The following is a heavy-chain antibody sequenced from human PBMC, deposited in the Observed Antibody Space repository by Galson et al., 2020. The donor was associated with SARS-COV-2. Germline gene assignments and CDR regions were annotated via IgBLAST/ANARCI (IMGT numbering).Heavy chain of an antibody. V-gene: IGHV3-23*01. J-gene: IGHJ6*02. Sequence: GGSLRLSCAASGFTFSSYAMSWVRQAPGKGLEWVSAISGSGGSTYYADSVKGRFTISRHNSTNTLYLQMNSLRAEDTAVYYCAKDMALHSSSWYTYYYYGMDVWGQGTTVTVSS. CDR1: GFTFSSYA. CDR3: AKDMALHSSSWYTYYYYGMDV. CDR2: ISGSGGST. D-gene: IGHD6-13*01.